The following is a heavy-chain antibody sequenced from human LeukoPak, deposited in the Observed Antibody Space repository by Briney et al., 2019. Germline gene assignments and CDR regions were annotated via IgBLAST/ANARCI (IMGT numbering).Heavy chain of an antibody. CDR3: AKGYRFLEWLQDY. Sequence: PGASLRLSCAASGFTFSSYAMSWVRQAPGKGLEWVSAISGSGGSTYYADSVKGRFTISRDNSKNTLYLQMNSLRPEDTAVYYCAKGYRFLEWLQDYWGQGTLVTVSS. D-gene: IGHD3-3*01. CDR1: GFTFSSYA. V-gene: IGHV3-23*01. J-gene: IGHJ4*02. CDR2: ISGSGGST.